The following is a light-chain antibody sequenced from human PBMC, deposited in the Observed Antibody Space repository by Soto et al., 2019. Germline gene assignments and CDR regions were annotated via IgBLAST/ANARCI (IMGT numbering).Light chain of an antibody. V-gene: IGKV3-20*01. J-gene: IGKJ2*01. CDR1: QSVSSSY. CDR3: QQYGSSPYT. CDR2: VAS. Sequence: EIVLTQSPGTLSLSPGERATLSCRACQSVSSSYLAWYQQKPGQAPRLLIYVASSRATGIPDRFSGTGSGTDFTLTISRLAPEDFAVYYCQQYGSSPYTFGLGTKVDIK.